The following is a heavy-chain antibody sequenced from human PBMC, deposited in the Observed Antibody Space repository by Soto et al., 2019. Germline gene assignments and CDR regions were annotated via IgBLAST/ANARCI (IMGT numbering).Heavy chain of an antibody. CDR2: FYSSGSI. CDR3: ARMYSSGSGWFHP. Sequence: LSLTCFVSGYSISAGGYYWSWIRHHPGKGLEWIGSFYSSGSIIYNPSLRSRVSISGDTSSNQFSMSLTSVTAADTARYYCARMYSSGSGWFHPWGQGTLVTVS. V-gene: IGHV4-31*03. D-gene: IGHD6-19*01. CDR1: GYSISAGGYY. J-gene: IGHJ5*02.